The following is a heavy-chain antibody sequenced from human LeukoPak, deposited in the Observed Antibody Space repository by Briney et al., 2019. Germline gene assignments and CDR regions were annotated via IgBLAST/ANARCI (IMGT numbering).Heavy chain of an antibody. CDR2: IKQDGSEK. CDR1: GFTFTTYW. J-gene: IGHJ4*02. CDR3: ARDGGHGGDLDY. D-gene: IGHD2-21*02. Sequence: TGGSLRLSCAASGFTFTTYWMHWVRQAPGKGLEWVANIKQDGSEKYYVDSAKGRFTISRDNGKNSVYLQMNSLRAEDTAVHYCARDGGHGGDLDYWGQGTLVTVSS. V-gene: IGHV3-7*01.